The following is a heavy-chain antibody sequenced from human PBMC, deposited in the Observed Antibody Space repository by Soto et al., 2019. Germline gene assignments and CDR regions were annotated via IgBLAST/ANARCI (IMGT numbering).Heavy chain of an antibody. CDR1: GFRFSDYA. CDR3: AKGLVPAAKTSLNDY. V-gene: IGHV3-23*01. CDR2: IIDNGGST. D-gene: IGHD2-2*01. J-gene: IGHJ4*02. Sequence: PRVSLRLSCVASGFRFSDYAMTWVRQAPGKWLEWVSTIIDNGGSTYYADSVNGRFTISRDNSKKTLYLQMNSLRAEDTDVYQCAKGLVPAAKTSLNDYWGQGTLVPVSS.